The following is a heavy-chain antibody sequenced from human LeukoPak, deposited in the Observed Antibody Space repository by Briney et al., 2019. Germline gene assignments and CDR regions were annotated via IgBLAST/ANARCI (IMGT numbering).Heavy chain of an antibody. CDR1: GFTFSSYS. D-gene: IGHD2-2*01. Sequence: GGSLRLSCAASGFTFSSYSMNWVRQAPGKGLEWVSSISSSSSYIYYADSVKGRFTISRDNAKNSLYLQMNSLRAEDTAVYYCAKVLGIFVVVPAAPTYFDYWGQGTLVTVSS. CDR3: AKVLGIFVVVPAAPTYFDY. CDR2: ISSSSSYI. V-gene: IGHV3-21*01. J-gene: IGHJ4*02.